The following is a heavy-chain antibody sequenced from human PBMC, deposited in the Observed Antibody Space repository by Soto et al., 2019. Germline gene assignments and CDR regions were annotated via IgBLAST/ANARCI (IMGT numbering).Heavy chain of an antibody. D-gene: IGHD3-3*01. J-gene: IGHJ5*02. CDR2: IYYSGST. CDR1: GGSISSGDYY. Sequence: PSETLSLTCTVSGGSISSGDYYWSWIRQPPGKGLEWIGYIYYSGSTYYNPSLKSRVTISVDTSKNQFSLKLSSVTAADTAVYYCARGSVGYDFWSGYPNWFDPWGQGTLVTV. CDR3: ARGSVGYDFWSGYPNWFDP. V-gene: IGHV4-30-4*01.